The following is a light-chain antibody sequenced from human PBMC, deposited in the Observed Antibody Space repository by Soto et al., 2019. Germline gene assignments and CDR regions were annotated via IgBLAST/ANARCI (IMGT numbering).Light chain of an antibody. J-gene: IGKJ5*01. CDR3: QQYNNWPPIT. CDR2: YAS. V-gene: IGKV3-15*01. Sequence: EIMMTQSPATLSVSPGERTTLSCRASQSVRNNLAWYQNKPGQVPRLLIYYASTRATGIPARFSGSGSGTEFTLTISSLQSEDVAVYYCQQYNNWPPITFGQGKRLEIK. CDR1: QSVRNN.